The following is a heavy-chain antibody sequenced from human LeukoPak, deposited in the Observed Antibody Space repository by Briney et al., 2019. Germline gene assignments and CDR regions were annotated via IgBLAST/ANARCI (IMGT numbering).Heavy chain of an antibody. V-gene: IGHV4-61*02. CDR3: ATGYGKLDS. D-gene: IGHD2-15*01. CDR1: GGSISSGSYY. J-gene: IGHJ5*01. CDR2: IYASGNI. Sequence: SQTLSLTCTVSGGSISSGSYYWSWIRQPAVKGLEWIGRIYASGNINYNPSLKIRVTISVDTSKNQFSLKLSSVTAADTAVYYCATGYGKLDSWGQGTLVTVSS.